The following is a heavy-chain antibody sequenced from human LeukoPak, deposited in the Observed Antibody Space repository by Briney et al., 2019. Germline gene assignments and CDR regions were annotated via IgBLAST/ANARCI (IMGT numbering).Heavy chain of an antibody. J-gene: IGHJ6*02. V-gene: IGHV3-23*01. D-gene: IGHD2-2*01. Sequence: GGSLRLSCAASGFTFSSYSMNWVRRAPGKGLEWVSGLGRSGENRYYATSVRGRFSISRDNPKDTVYLQMNSLRAEDTAIYYCVKDRPCETCMPMDAWGQGTTVTV. CDR2: LGRSGENR. CDR1: GFTFSSYS. CDR3: VKDRPCETCMPMDA.